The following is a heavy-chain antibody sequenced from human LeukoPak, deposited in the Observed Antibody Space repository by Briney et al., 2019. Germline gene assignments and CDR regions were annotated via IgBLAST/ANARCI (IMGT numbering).Heavy chain of an antibody. Sequence: ASVKVSCKASGYTFTGYYMHWVRQAPGQGLEWMGRINPNSGGTNYAQKFQGRVTMTRDTSISTAYMELSRLRSDDTAVYYCARGSAPSGTRPNIVVVPAAIITGFDPWGQGTLVTVSS. CDR3: ARGSAPSGTRPNIVVVPAAIITGFDP. J-gene: IGHJ5*02. CDR1: GYTFTGYY. V-gene: IGHV1-2*06. CDR2: INPNSGGT. D-gene: IGHD2-2*02.